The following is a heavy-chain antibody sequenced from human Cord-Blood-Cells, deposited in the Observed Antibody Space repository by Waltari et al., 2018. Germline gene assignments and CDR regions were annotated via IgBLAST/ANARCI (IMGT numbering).Heavy chain of an antibody. CDR1: GGTFSSYA. Sequence: QVQLVQSGAEVKKPGSSVKVSCKASGGTFSSYAISWVRQAPGHGREWMGGIIPIFGTANYAQKFQGRVTITADESTSTAYMELSSLRSEDTAVYYCARGEFSIAARYYYYYYMDVWGKGTTVTVSS. V-gene: IGHV1-69*01. CDR3: ARGEFSIAARYYYYYYMDV. CDR2: IIPIFGTA. D-gene: IGHD6-6*01. J-gene: IGHJ6*03.